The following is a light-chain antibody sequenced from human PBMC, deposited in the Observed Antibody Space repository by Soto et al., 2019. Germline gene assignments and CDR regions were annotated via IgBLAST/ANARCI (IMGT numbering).Light chain of an antibody. CDR3: QQYGDSPPIT. J-gene: IGKJ5*01. V-gene: IGKV3-20*01. CDR2: SAS. CDR1: QSVSSTY. Sequence: EIVLTQSPGTLSLSPGERATLSCRASQSVSSTYLAWYQQKPGQAPRLFIYSASSRATSIPDRFSSSGSGTDFTLTISRLEPEDFAVYYCQQYGDSPPITFGQGTHW.